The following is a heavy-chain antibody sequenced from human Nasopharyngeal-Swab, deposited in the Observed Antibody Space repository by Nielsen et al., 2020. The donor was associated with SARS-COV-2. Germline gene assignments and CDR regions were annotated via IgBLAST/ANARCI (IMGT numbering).Heavy chain of an antibody. CDR3: AKDRDSGDDSDDYYHYCGMDV. Sequence: GESLKISCAASGFTFRSYAISWVRQAPGKGPEWVSVISGSDHTTYYADSVKGRFTISRDNSKNTVNLQMNSLRVEDTAIYYCAKDRDSGDDSDDYYHYCGMDVWGQGTTVTVSS. D-gene: IGHD5-12*01. J-gene: IGHJ6*02. V-gene: IGHV3-23*01. CDR2: ISGSDHTT. CDR1: GFTFRSYA.